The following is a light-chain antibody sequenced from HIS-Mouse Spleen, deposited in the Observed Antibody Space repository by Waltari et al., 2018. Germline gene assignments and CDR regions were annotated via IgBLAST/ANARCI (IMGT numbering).Light chain of an antibody. J-gene: IGLJ3*02. V-gene: IGLV2-23*01. CDR1: STVVGSYNP. Sequence: SALTHPLPASGSPRQSLTISCTVTSTVVGSYNPFSWYQQHPGKAPKLMIYGGSKRPSGVSNRFSGSKSGNTASLTISGLQAEDEADYYCCSYAGSSTWVFGGGTKLTVL. CDR3: CSYAGSSTWV. CDR2: GGS.